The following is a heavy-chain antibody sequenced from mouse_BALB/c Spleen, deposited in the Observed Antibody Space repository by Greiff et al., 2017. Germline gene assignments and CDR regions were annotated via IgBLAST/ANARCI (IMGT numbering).Heavy chain of an antibody. CDR2: IDPANGNT. J-gene: IGHJ4*01. CDR3: ARGFSPYAMDY. V-gene: IGHV14-3*02. Sequence: EVKLMESGAELVKPGASVKLSCTASGFNIKDTYMHWVKQRPEQGLEWIGRIDPANGNTKYDPKFQGKATITADTSSNTAYLQLSSLTSEDTAVYYCARGFSPYAMDYWGQGTSVTVSS. CDR1: GFNIKDTY.